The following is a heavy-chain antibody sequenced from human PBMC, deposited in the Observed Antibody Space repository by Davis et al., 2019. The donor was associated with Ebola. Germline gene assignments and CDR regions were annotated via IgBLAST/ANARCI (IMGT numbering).Heavy chain of an antibody. D-gene: IGHD1-26*01. V-gene: IGHV1-69*10. CDR2: IIPILGIA. Sequence: SVKVSCKASGGTFSSYAISWVRQAPGQGLEWMGGIIPILGIANYAQKFQGRVTITADESTSTAYMELSSLRSEDTAVYYCARDRVGWSFDYWGQGTLVTVSS. J-gene: IGHJ4*02. CDR1: GGTFSSYA. CDR3: ARDRVGWSFDY.